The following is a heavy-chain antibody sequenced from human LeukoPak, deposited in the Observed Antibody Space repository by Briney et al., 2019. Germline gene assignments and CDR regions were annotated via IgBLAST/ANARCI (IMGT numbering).Heavy chain of an antibody. CDR1: DFTFSRYS. D-gene: IGHD6-19*01. Sequence: GGSLRLSCAASDFTFSRYSMNWFRQAPGKGLEWVSYISSSSSYTNYADSVKGRFTISRDNAKNSLYLQMNSLRAEDTAVYYCARVRKYSSGWYDAFDIWGQGTMVTVSS. CDR3: ARVRKYSSGWYDAFDI. J-gene: IGHJ3*02. V-gene: IGHV3-21*05. CDR2: ISSSSSYT.